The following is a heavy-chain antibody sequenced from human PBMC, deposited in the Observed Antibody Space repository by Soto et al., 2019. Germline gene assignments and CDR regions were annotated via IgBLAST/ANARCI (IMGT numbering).Heavy chain of an antibody. J-gene: IGHJ4*02. D-gene: IGHD5-12*01. CDR2: ISGNGATT. V-gene: IGHV3-23*01. CDR3: ARLGGYSGYDPFDY. Sequence: PGGSLRLSCDASGFTFSHYWVSWVRQAPGKGLEWVSVISGNGATTYYPESVKGRFTISRDLSNNTLFLQMNSLRAEDTAIYYCARLGGYSGYDPFDYWGQGTLVSVSS. CDR1: GFTFSHYW.